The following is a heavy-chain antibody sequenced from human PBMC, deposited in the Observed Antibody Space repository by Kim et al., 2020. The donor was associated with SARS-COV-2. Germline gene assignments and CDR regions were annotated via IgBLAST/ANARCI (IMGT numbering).Heavy chain of an antibody. J-gene: IGHJ6*02. V-gene: IGHV3-30*18. D-gene: IGHD6-19*01. Sequence: GGSLRLSCAASGFTFSSYGMHWVRQAPGKGLEWVAVISSDGSNTYYADSVKGRFTISRDNSKNTLYLQMNSLRAEDTAVYYCAKAAGMEFGMSLVYYYYGMDVWGQGTTVTVSS. CDR2: ISSDGSNT. CDR1: GFTFSSYG. CDR3: AKAAGMEFGMSLVYYYYGMDV.